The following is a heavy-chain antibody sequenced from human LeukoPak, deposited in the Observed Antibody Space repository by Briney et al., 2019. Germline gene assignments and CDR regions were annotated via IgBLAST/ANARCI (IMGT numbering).Heavy chain of an antibody. J-gene: IGHJ4*02. CDR2: IYYSGST. V-gene: IGHV4-30-4*08. Sequence: SQTLCLTCTVSGGSISSGDYYWSWIRQPPVKGLEWIGYIYYSGSTYYNPSLKSPVTISVDTSKNQFSLKLSSVTAADTAVYYCALSAGTDPPGYWGQGTLVTVSS. D-gene: IGHD6-13*01. CDR3: ALSAGTDPPGY. CDR1: GGSISSGDYY.